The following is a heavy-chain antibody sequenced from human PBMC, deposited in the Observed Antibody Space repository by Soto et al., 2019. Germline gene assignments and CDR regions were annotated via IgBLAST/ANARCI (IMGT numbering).Heavy chain of an antibody. CDR1: GYTLTELS. Sequence: ASVKVSCKGSGYTLTELSIHWVLQAPGKGLEWMGGFDPEDGEIVYAQNFQGRVTMTEDTSTDTAYMELSSLRSEDTAVYYCATDQSTTYYYYYGMDVWGQGTTVTVSS. V-gene: IGHV1-24*01. CDR2: FDPEDGEI. D-gene: IGHD1-1*01. CDR3: ATDQSTTYYYYYGMDV. J-gene: IGHJ6*02.